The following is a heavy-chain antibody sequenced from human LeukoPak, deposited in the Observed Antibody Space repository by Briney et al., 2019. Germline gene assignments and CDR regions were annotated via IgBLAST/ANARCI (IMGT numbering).Heavy chain of an antibody. J-gene: IGHJ1*01. CDR3: AIMHGYYDGSGYWVQ. CDR2: ITLNADRT. CDR1: GFTFGSYG. D-gene: IGHD3-22*01. Sequence: GGSLRLSCAASGFTFGSYGMSWVGQAPGKGLEWVSLITLNADRTSYADSGEGRFTISRDKPRNTLYMQMNSLRDEDTAVYYCAIMHGYYDGSGYWVQWGQGTLVTVSS. V-gene: IGHV3-23*01.